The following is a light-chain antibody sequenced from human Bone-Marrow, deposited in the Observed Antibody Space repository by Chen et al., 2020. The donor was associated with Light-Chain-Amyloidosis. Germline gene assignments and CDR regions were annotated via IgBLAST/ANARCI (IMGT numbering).Light chain of an antibody. Sequence: EIVLTQSPGTLSLSPGERATLSCRASQSVSISYLAWYQQQPGQAPRLLIYAAASRATGIPDRVSGSGSGTDFTLTISRLEPEDFAVYYCQQYGSSGYTFGQGTRLEIK. J-gene: IGKJ2*01. CDR2: AAA. CDR1: QSVSISY. CDR3: QQYGSSGYT. V-gene: IGKV3-20*01.